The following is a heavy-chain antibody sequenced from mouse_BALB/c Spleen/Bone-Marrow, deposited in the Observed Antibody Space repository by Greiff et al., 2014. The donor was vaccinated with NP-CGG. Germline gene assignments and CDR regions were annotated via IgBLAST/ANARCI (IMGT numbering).Heavy chain of an antibody. CDR2: ISNKANGYTT. J-gene: IGHJ2*01. V-gene: IGHV7-3*02. CDR3: ARDSRSTVSHFDY. Sequence: EVKLMESGGGLVQPGGSLRLSCATSGFTFTDYHMNWVRQPPGKALEWLGFISNKANGYTTEYSASVKGRFTISRDNSQSILYLQMNTLRAEDSATYYCARDSRSTVSHFDYWGQGTTLTVSS. D-gene: IGHD1-1*01. CDR1: GFTFTDYH.